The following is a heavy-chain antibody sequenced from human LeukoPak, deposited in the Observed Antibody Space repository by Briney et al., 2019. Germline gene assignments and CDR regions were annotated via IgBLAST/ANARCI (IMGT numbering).Heavy chain of an antibody. J-gene: IGHJ6*02. CDR2: ISAGGGST. D-gene: IGHD4-17*01. CDR3: ARDTHYGGYYGMDV. Sequence: GGSLRLSCAASGLTFSDYSMTWVRQAPGKGLFWVSGISAGGGSTYYADSVKGRFTISRDNSRNTLYLQMNSLRAEDTAVYYCARDTHYGGYYGMDVWGQGTTVTVSS. V-gene: IGHV3-23*01. CDR1: GLTFSDYS.